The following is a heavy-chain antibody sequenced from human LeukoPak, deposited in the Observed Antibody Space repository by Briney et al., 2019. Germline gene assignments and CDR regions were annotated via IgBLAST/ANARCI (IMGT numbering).Heavy chain of an antibody. Sequence: GGSLRLSCAASRFTFSTYWMHWVRQAPGKGLVWVSRINSDGSSTGYADSVKGRFTISRDNAKNTLYLQMNSLKSEDTAVYYCAIRGPSRSLFGFDIWGQGTMVTVSS. CDR1: RFTFSTYW. D-gene: IGHD2-2*01. V-gene: IGHV3-74*01. CDR2: INSDGSST. CDR3: AIRGPSRSLFGFDI. J-gene: IGHJ3*02.